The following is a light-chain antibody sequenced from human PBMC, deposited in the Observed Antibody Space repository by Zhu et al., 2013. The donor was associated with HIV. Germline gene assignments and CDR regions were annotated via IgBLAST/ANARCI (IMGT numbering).Light chain of an antibody. J-gene: IGLJ2*01. CDR3: SSYSTPSVL. CDR2: DVS. Sequence: QSGLTQPRSVSGSPGQSVTISCTGSRSDIGTYNYVSWYQHHPGQAPKLIIYDVSWRPSGVPDRFSGSKLGNTASLTISGLQTDDEAYYYCSSYSTPSVLFGGGTQLTVL. V-gene: IGLV2-11*01. CDR1: RSDIGTYNY.